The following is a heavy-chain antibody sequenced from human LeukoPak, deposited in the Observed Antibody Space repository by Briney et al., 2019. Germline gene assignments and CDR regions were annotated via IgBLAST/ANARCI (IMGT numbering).Heavy chain of an antibody. CDR1: GGTFSSYA. V-gene: IGHV1-69*04. CDR2: IIPILGIA. CDR3: AREPRGYSYGYDFDY. Sequence: GASVKVSCKASGGTFSSYAISWVRQAPGQGLEWMGRIIPILGIANYAQKFQGRVTITADKSTSTAYMGLSSLRSEDTAVYYCAREPRGYSYGYDFDYWGQGTLVTVSS. D-gene: IGHD5-18*01. J-gene: IGHJ4*02.